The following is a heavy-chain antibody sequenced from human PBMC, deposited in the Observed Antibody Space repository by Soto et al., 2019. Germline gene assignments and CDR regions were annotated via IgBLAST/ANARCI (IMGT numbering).Heavy chain of an antibody. CDR2: ISAYNGNT. Sequence: ASVKVSCKASGYTFTSYGISWVRQAPGQGLEWMGWISAYNGNTNYAQKLQGRVTMTKDTSTSTAYMELRSLRSDDTAVYYCARDLGYCSSTSCSHFDCWGQGTLVTVSS. D-gene: IGHD2-2*01. J-gene: IGHJ4*02. V-gene: IGHV1-18*01. CDR3: ARDLGYCSSTSCSHFDC. CDR1: GYTFTSYG.